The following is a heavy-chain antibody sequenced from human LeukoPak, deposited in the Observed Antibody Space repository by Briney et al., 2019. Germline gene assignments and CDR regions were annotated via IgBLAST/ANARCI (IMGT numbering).Heavy chain of an antibody. CDR1: GFTFSSHW. Sequence: GGPLRLSCAASGFTFSSHWMHWVRQAPGGGVVWVARINGDGSSTRYADSVKGRFTISRDNAKNTLFLQMNSLRAEDTAVYSCARELVVRAGDYFDNWGQGTLVTVSS. J-gene: IGHJ4*02. CDR2: INGDGSST. V-gene: IGHV3-74*01. D-gene: IGHD2-2*01. CDR3: ARELVVRAGDYFDN.